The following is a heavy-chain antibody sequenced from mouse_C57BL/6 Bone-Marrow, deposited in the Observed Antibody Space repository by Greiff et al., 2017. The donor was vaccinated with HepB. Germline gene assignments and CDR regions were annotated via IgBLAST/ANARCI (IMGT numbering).Heavy chain of an antibody. CDR3: TTWGYHWDFGV. V-gene: IGHV14-4*01. Sequence: VQLQQSGAELVRPGASVKLSCTASGFNIKDDYMHWVKQRPEQGLEWIGWIDPENGDTEYASKFQGQATITADTSSNTAYLQLSSLTSEDTAVYYCTTWGYHWDFGVWGTGTTVTVAT. CDR1: GFNIKDDY. J-gene: IGHJ1*03. D-gene: IGHD2-2*01. CDR2: IDPENGDT.